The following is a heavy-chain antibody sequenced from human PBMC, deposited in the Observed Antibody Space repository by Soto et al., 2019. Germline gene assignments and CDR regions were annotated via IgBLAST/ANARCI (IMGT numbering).Heavy chain of an antibody. J-gene: IGHJ3*02. Sequence: GGSLRLSCAASGFTFSSYGMHWVRQAPGKGLEWVAVIWYDGSNKYYADSVKGRFTISRDNSKNTLYLQMNSLRAEDTAVYYCARGSTVTLTFPVGGAFDIWGQGTMVTVSS. V-gene: IGHV3-33*01. CDR1: GFTFSSYG. CDR3: ARGSTVTLTFPVGGAFDI. CDR2: IWYDGSNK. D-gene: IGHD4-17*01.